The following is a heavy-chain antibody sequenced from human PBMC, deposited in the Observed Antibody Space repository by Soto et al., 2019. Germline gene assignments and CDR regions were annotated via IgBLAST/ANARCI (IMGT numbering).Heavy chain of an antibody. V-gene: IGHV1-3*01. CDR1: GYTFTSYP. D-gene: IGHD4-17*01. Sequence: ASVKVSCKTSGYTFTSYPMHWVRQAPGQRLEWMGWINAANGNTKYSQKLQGRVTITRDTSASTAYMELSSLRSEDTAVYYCARDPTTVIDNWFDPWGQGTLVTVSS. J-gene: IGHJ5*02. CDR3: ARDPTTVIDNWFDP. CDR2: INAANGNT.